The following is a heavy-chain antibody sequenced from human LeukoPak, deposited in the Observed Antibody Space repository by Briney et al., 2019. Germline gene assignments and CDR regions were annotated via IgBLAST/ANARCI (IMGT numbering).Heavy chain of an antibody. V-gene: IGHV3-48*03. CDR1: GFTFSSYE. CDR3: ARARRYYDSSGYYPYAFDI. Sequence: GGSLRLSCAASGFTFSSYEMNWVRQAPGKGLEWVSYISSSGSTIYYADSVKGRFTISRDNAKNSLYLQMNSLRAEDTAVYYCARARRYYDSSGYYPYAFDIWGQGTMVTVSS. CDR2: ISSSGSTI. D-gene: IGHD3-22*01. J-gene: IGHJ3*02.